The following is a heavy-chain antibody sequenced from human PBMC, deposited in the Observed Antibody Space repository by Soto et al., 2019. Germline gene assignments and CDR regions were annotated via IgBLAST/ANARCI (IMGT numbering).Heavy chain of an antibody. J-gene: IGHJ3*02. V-gene: IGHV1-69*02. CDR2: IIPILGIA. CDR3: ARGGLGEDNYAFDI. CDR1: GGTFSSYT. Sequence: GASVKVSCKASGGTFSSYTISWVRQAPGQGLEWMGRIIPILGIANYAQKFQGRVTITADKSTSTAYMELSSLRSEDTAVYYCARGGLGEDNYAFDIWGQGTMVTVSS. D-gene: IGHD3-16*01.